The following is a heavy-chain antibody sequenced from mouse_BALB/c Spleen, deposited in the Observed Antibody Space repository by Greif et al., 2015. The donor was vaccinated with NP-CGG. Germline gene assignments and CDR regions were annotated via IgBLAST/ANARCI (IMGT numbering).Heavy chain of an antibody. CDR1: GYTLTSYW. CDR3: ARKYGNYFDY. CDR2: INPSTGYT. J-gene: IGHJ2*01. D-gene: IGHD2-10*02. V-gene: IGHV1-7*01. Sequence: VQVVESGAELAKPGASVKMSCKASGYTLTSYWMHWVKQRPGQGLEWIGYINPSTGYTEYNQKFKDKATLTADKSSSTAYMQLSSLTSEDSAVYYCARKYGNYFDYWGQGTTLTVSS.